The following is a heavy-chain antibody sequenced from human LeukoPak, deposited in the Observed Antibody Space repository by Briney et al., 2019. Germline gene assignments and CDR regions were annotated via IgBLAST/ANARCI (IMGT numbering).Heavy chain of an antibody. V-gene: IGHV4-4*07. CDR3: ARDYGDYGLVDY. D-gene: IGHD4-17*01. CDR1: GGSISSYS. Sequence: PSETLSLTCTVSGGSISSYSWSWIRQPAGKGLEWIGRIYTSGSTNHSPSLKSRVTMSVDTSKNQFSLKLNSVTAADTAVYYCARDYGDYGLVDYWGQGTLVTVSS. CDR2: IYTSGST. J-gene: IGHJ4*02.